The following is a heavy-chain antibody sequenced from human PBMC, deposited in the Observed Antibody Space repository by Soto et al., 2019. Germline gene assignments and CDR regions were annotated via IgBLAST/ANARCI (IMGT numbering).Heavy chain of an antibody. D-gene: IGHD3-9*01. V-gene: IGHV2-5*02. CDR1: GFSLSTSGVS. CDR3: ARASFDWLFFDY. J-gene: IGHJ4*02. CDR2: IYWDDDK. Sequence: ASSPTIVKPTQTLTLTCTFSGFSLSTSGVSVGWIRQPPGKALEWLALIYWDDDKRYSLSLKSRLTITKDTSKNQVVLTITNMDPVDTAIYYCARASFDWLFFDYWGQGTLVTVSS.